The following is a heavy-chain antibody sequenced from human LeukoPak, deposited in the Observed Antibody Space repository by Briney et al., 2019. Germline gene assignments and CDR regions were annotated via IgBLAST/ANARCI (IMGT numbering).Heavy chain of an antibody. V-gene: IGHV1-8*01. CDR3: ARDYGGNSGWFDP. J-gene: IGHJ5*02. CDR1: GYTLASYD. Sequence: ASVKVSCRASGYTLASYDINWVRQAPGQGLGWMGWMNPNSGTTGYAQKFQDRITLTRDTSISTAYMELSSLTSDDTAVYYCARDYGGNSGWFDPWGQGTLVTVSS. CDR2: MNPNSGTT. D-gene: IGHD4-23*01.